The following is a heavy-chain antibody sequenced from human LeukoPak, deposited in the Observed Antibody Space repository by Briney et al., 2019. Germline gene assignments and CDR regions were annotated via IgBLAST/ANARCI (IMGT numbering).Heavy chain of an antibody. CDR2: IHTSGST. Sequence: SETLSLTCAVSGGSISSGGYSWSWIRQPAGKGLEWIGRIHTSGSTNYNPSLKSRVTISVDTSKNQFSLKLSSVTAADTAVYHCAREGGYSYGDAPLHFDYWGQGTLVTVSS. J-gene: IGHJ4*02. D-gene: IGHD5-18*01. CDR3: AREGGYSYGDAPLHFDY. CDR1: GGSISSGGYS. V-gene: IGHV4-61*02.